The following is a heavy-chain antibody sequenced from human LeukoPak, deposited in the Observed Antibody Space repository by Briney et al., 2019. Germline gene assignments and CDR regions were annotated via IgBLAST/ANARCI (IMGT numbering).Heavy chain of an antibody. CDR2: IYYSGST. Sequence: SETLSLTCTVSGGSISNYYWGWIRQPPGKGLEWIGSIYYSGSTYYNPSLKSRVTISVDTSKNQFSLKLSSVTAADTAVYYCARMVGATNYYYYMDVWGKGTTVTISS. CDR3: ARMVGATNYYYYMDV. D-gene: IGHD1-26*01. J-gene: IGHJ6*03. V-gene: IGHV4-39*01. CDR1: GGSISNYY.